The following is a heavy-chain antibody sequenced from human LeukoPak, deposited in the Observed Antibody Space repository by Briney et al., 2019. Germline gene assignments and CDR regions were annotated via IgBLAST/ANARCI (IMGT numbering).Heavy chain of an antibody. Sequence: GASVKVSCKVSGYTLTELSMHWVRQAPGKGLEWMGGFDPEDGETIYAQKFQGRVTMTEDTSTDTAYMGLNSLRSEDTAVYYCATINDEYQLLFDYWGQGTLVTVSS. CDR1: GYTLTELS. D-gene: IGHD2-2*01. V-gene: IGHV1-24*01. CDR3: ATINDEYQLLFDY. J-gene: IGHJ4*02. CDR2: FDPEDGET.